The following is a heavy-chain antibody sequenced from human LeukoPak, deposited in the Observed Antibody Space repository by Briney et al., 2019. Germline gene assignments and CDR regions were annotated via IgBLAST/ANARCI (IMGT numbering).Heavy chain of an antibody. CDR3: AKSLDYCSGGSCYDPDDAFDI. V-gene: IGHV3-9*01. J-gene: IGHJ3*02. Sequence: GGSLRLSCAASGFTFDDYAMHWVRQAPGKGLEWVSGISWNSGSIGYADSVKGRLTISRDNAKNSLYLQMNSLRAEDTALYYCAKSLDYCSGGSCYDPDDAFDIWGQGTMVTVSS. CDR1: GFTFDDYA. D-gene: IGHD2-15*01. CDR2: ISWNSGSI.